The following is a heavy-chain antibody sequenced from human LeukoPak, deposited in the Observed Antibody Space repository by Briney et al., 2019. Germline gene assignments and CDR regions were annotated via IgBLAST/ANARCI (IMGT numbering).Heavy chain of an antibody. J-gene: IGHJ6*02. Sequence: GGSLRLSCAASGFTFDDYAMHWVRQAPGKGLEWVSGISWNSGSIGYADSVKGRFTISRDNAKNSLYLQMNSLRAEDTALYYCAKGLDRGAYYYYGMDVWGQGTTVTVSS. CDR3: AKGLDRGAYYYYGMDV. V-gene: IGHV3-9*01. CDR1: GFTFDDYA. D-gene: IGHD3-10*01. CDR2: ISWNSGSI.